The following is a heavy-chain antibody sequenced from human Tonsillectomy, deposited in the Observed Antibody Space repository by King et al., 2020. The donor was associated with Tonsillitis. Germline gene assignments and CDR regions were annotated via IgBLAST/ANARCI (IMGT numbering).Heavy chain of an antibody. D-gene: IGHD3-10*01. V-gene: IGHV5-51*01. CDR3: ARSSRIIMVRGVIMPDY. CDR2: IFPGDSDT. Sequence: DVQLVQSGAEVKKPGESLKISCKGSGYSFTSYWIGWVRQMPGKGLEWMGIIFPGDSDTRYSPSFQGQVTISADKSNSTAYLQGSSLKASDTAMYYCARSSRIIMVRGVIMPDYWGEGTLVTVSS. J-gene: IGHJ4*02. CDR1: GYSFTSYW.